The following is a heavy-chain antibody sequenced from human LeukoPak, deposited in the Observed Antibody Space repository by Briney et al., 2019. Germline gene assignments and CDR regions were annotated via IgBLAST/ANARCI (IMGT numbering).Heavy chain of an antibody. CDR3: AKVRWGGYCSSSSCDAFDV. J-gene: IGHJ3*01. CDR2: ISGRGGST. Sequence: GGSLRLSCAASGFTFSSYAMSWVRQAPGKGLEWVSAISGRGGSTYYADSVKGRFTFSRDNSKNTLYLQMNSLRAEDTAVYYCAKVRWGGYCSSSSCDAFDVWAKGQWSPSLQ. D-gene: IGHD2-2*01. V-gene: IGHV3-23*01. CDR1: GFTFSSYA.